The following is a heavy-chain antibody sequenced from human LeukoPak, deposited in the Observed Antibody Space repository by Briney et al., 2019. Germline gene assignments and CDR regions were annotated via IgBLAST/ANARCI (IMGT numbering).Heavy chain of an antibody. CDR1: GGSISSYY. CDR2: IYYSGST. Sequence: PSETLSLTCTVSGGSISSYYWSWIRQPPGKGLEWIGYIYYSGSTNYSPSLKSRVTISVDTSKNQFSLKLSSVTAADTAVYYCARDAYYDFPYYYYGMDVWGQGTTVTVSS. CDR3: ARDAYYDFPYYYYGMDV. D-gene: IGHD3-3*01. V-gene: IGHV4-59*01. J-gene: IGHJ6*02.